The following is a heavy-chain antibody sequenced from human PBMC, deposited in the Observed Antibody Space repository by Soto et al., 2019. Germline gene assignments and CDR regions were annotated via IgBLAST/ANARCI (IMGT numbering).Heavy chain of an antibody. CDR1: GGSISSYY. CDR3: ARGTWGDGYYDDY. CDR2: ISYSGST. Sequence: QVQLQESGPGLVKPSETLSLTCTVSGGSISSYYWSWIRQPPGKGLEYIGYISYSGSTNYNPSLKSRVTLSVDTSKNQFSLKLSFVTAADTAVYYCARGTWGDGYYDDYWGQGTLVTVSS. V-gene: IGHV4-59*01. J-gene: IGHJ4*02. D-gene: IGHD1-26*01.